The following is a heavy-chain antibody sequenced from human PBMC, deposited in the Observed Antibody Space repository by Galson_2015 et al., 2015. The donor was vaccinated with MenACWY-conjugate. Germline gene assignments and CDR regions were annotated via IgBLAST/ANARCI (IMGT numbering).Heavy chain of an antibody. Sequence: SLRLSCAASASTFRDYAMTWVRLAPGTGLEWISAISGSGANTYYADSVKGRFTISRDNSKDTVYLQLNSLRAEDTAVYYCAKTQKLIYFYYGMDVWGQGTTVTVSS. J-gene: IGHJ6*02. CDR2: ISGSGANT. CDR1: ASTFRDYA. CDR3: AKTQKLIYFYYGMDV. V-gene: IGHV3-23*01. D-gene: IGHD6-6*01.